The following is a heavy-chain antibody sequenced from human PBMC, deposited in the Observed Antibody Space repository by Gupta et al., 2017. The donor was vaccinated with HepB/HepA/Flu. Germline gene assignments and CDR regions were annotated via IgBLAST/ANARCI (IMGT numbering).Heavy chain of an antibody. Sequence: QVQLQESGPGLVKPSGTLSLTCAVSGGSISSSNWWSWVRQPPGKGLEWIGEIYHSGSTNYNPSLKSRVTIPVDKSKNQFSLKLSSVTAADTAVYYCARVDYYGSGSQPSFNYWGQGTLVTVSS. CDR2: IYHSGST. CDR1: GGSISSSNW. D-gene: IGHD3-10*01. J-gene: IGHJ4*02. CDR3: ARVDYYGSGSQPSFNY. V-gene: IGHV4-4*02.